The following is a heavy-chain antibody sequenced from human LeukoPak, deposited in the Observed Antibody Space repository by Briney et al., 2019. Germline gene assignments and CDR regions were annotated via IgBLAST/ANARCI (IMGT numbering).Heavy chain of an antibody. J-gene: IGHJ4*02. CDR2: TYYRSTWYN. D-gene: IGHD6-19*01. CDR1: GDSVSINSDA. Sequence: SQTLSLTCAISGDSVSINSDAWTWIRQSPSRGLEWLGRTYYRSTWYNDYAVSVKSRITINPDTSKNQFSLQLNSVTPEDTAVYYCARSDTSAWHKFDYWGQGTRVTVSS. V-gene: IGHV6-1*01. CDR3: ARSDTSAWHKFDY.